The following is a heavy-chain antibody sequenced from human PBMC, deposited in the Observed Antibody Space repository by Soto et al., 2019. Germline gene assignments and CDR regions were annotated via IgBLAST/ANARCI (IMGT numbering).Heavy chain of an antibody. V-gene: IGHV3-21*01. CDR2: ISSTSTYI. CDR3: ARDSRLFCTGGTCYRQDAFDI. CDR1: GFTFNTYT. D-gene: IGHD2-15*01. Sequence: EVQLVESGGGQVKPGGSLRLSCAASGFTFNTYTMNWVRQAPGKGLEWVSSISSTSTYIYYADSVRGRFTISRDNAGNSLYLQMSSLRDEDSAVYYCARDSRLFCTGGTCYRQDAFDIWGQGTTVTVSS. J-gene: IGHJ3*02.